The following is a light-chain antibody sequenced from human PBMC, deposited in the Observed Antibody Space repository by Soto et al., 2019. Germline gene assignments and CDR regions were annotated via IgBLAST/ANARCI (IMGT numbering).Light chain of an antibody. J-gene: IGKJ1*01. CDR2: AAS. CDR3: QQYCELPPT. CDR1: QSVDSNY. Sequence: PGERATLSCRASQSVDSNYLAWYQQKPGQAPRLLIFAASTRATDVPDKFSGSGSGTDFTLTISSLEPEDFAVYHCQQYCELPPTFDQGTKVEIK. V-gene: IGKV3-20*01.